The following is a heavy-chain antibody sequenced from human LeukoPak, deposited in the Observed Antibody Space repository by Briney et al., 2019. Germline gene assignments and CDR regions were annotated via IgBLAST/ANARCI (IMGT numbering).Heavy chain of an antibody. CDR1: GFTLSSHW. J-gene: IGHJ4*02. CDR3: ARWEIRGTAHKLDY. Sequence: GGSLRLSCVASGFTLSSHWMSWVRQAPGKGLEWVANINQDGSAKYFVDSVKGQFTISRDNAKNSMYLQMNSLRAEDTAVYYCARWEIRGTAHKLDYWGQGTLVTVSS. D-gene: IGHD1-7*01. V-gene: IGHV3-7*01. CDR2: INQDGSAK.